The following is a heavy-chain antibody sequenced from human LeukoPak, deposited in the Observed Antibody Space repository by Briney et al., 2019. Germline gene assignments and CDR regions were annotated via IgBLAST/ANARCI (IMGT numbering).Heavy chain of an antibody. CDR1: GFTFSSYG. CDR3: AKGATGD. CDR2: MHSDGTNK. J-gene: IGHJ4*02. V-gene: IGHV3-30*02. D-gene: IGHD1-26*01. Sequence: PGGSLRLSCAASGFTFSSYGMHWVRQAPGKGLEWVTFMHSDGTNKYYADSVKGRFTVSRDNSKNTLYLQMNSLRAEDTAVYYCAKGATGDWGQGTLATVSS.